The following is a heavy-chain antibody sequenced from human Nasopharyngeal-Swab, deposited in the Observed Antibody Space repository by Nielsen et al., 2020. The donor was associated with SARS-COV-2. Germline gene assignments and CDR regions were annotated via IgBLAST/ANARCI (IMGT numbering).Heavy chain of an antibody. Sequence: GGSLRLSCAASGFTFSSSTVNWVRQTPGKGLEWVSSISGNSNYIYYADSVKGRFTISRDNSKNTLYLQMNSLRAEDTAVYYCAKDLDCSGGSCYYYGMDVWGQGTTVTVSS. CDR2: ISGNSNYI. CDR1: GFTFSSST. D-gene: IGHD2-15*01. J-gene: IGHJ6*02. CDR3: AKDLDCSGGSCYYYGMDV. V-gene: IGHV3-21*04.